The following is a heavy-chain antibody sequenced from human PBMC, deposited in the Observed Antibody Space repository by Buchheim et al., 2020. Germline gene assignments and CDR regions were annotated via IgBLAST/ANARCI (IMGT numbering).Heavy chain of an antibody. D-gene: IGHD3-16*02. CDR3: ARAKGGRRLLGELSEYYFDY. CDR1: GFTFSSYS. J-gene: IGHJ4*02. V-gene: IGHV3-21*01. CDR2: ISSSSSYI. Sequence: EVQLVESGGGLVKPGGSLRLSCAASGFTFSSYSMNWVRQAPGKGLEWVSSISSSSSYIYYADSVKGRFTISRDNAKNSLYLQMNSLRAEDTAVYYCARAKGGRRLLGELSEYYFDYWGQGTL.